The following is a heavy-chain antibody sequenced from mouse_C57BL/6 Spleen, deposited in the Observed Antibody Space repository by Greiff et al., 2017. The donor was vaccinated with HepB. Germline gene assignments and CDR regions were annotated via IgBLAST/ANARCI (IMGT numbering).Heavy chain of an antibody. J-gene: IGHJ4*01. CDR2: IRSKSNNYAT. Sequence: EVQVVESGGGLVQPKGSLKLSCAASGFSFNTYAMNWVRQAPGKGLEWVARIRSKSNNYATYYADSVKDRFTISRDDSESMLYLQMNNLKTEDTAMYYCVRQGVLRFYAMDYWGQGTSVTVSS. V-gene: IGHV10-1*01. CDR3: VRQGVLRFYAMDY. CDR1: GFSFNTYA. D-gene: IGHD1-1*01.